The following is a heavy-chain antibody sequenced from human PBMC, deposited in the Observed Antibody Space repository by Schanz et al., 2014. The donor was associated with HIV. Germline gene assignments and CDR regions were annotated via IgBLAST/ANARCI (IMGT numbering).Heavy chain of an antibody. J-gene: IGHJ4*02. CDR2: MNPKSGNT. Sequence: QERLVQSGAEVKKPGASVTVSCQTPGRAFADMDINWVRQATGQGLEWMGWMNPKSGNTGYAQKFQGRVTMTRNTSISTAYMELSSLRSEDTAVYYCAGGKKWLALLFDFWGQGTLVTVSS. V-gene: IGHV1-8*01. D-gene: IGHD6-19*01. CDR3: AGGKKWLALLFDF. CDR1: GRAFADMD.